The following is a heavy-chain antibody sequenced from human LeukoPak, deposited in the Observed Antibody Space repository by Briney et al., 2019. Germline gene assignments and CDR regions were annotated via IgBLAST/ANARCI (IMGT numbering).Heavy chain of an antibody. Sequence: GGSLRLSCAPSAFSFTIYGMHWVRQAPGKGLEWVAFVRDDGSSTNYTDSVKGRFTITRDTSKNMLYLQMNSLTAEDTAVYYCAIEGGNTNRWYLRFDPWGQGTLVTVSS. CDR1: AFSFTIYG. V-gene: IGHV3-30*02. CDR3: AIEGGNTNRWYLRFDP. D-gene: IGHD4-23*01. CDR2: VRDDGSST. J-gene: IGHJ5*02.